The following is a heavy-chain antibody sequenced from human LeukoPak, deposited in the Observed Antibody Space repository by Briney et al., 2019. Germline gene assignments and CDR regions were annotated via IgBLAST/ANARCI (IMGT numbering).Heavy chain of an antibody. CDR1: GSSTSSYY. J-gene: IGHJ4*02. CDR3: AREQSVGTGYYSTFDY. Sequence: SETLSLTCTVSGSSTSSYYWSWIQQPPGKGLEWIGYISYSGNTNYNPSLKSRVTISLDTSKNQFSLKLRSVTAADTAVYYCAREQSVGTGYYSTFDYWGQGTLVTVSS. V-gene: IGHV4-59*01. CDR2: ISYSGNT. D-gene: IGHD3-22*01.